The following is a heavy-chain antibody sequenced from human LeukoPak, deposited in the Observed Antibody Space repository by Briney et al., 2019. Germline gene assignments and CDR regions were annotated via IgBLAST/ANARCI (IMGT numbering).Heavy chain of an antibody. CDR3: VRGRGLLPFDY. D-gene: IGHD2-15*01. V-gene: IGHV4-34*01. Sequence: SETLSLTCAVYGGSFSGYYWSWIRQPPGKGLEWIGEINHSGSTNYNPSLKSRVTISVDTSKNQFSLKLSSVTAADTAVYYCVRGRGLLPFDYWGQGTLVTVSS. CDR1: GGSFSGYY. J-gene: IGHJ4*02. CDR2: INHSGST.